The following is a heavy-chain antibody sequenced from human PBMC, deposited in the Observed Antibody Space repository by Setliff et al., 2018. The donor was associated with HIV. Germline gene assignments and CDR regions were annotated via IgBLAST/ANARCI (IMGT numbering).Heavy chain of an antibody. CDR1: GDSISGGGYF. J-gene: IGHJ3*02. CDR3: ARVPRITTLRNAFDI. CDR2: IYYTGNT. D-gene: IGHD3-10*01. V-gene: IGHV4-31*03. Sequence: SETLSLTCTVSGDSISGGGYFWSWVRQHPGKGLEWIGYIYYTGNTYYNPSLMSRITISIDTSKNQFSLNLNSVTAADTAVYYCARVPRITTLRNAFDIWGQGTMVTVSS.